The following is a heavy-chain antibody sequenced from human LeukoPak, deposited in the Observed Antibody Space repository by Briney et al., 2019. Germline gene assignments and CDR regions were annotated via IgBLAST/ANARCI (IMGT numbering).Heavy chain of an antibody. V-gene: IGHV3-53*01. CDR3: ARSAEYYYDSSGYPYYFDY. D-gene: IGHD3-22*01. J-gene: IGHJ4*02. CDR2: IYSGGST. CDR1: GFTVSSNY. Sequence: PGGSLRLSCAASGFTVSSNYMSWVRQAPGKGLEWVSVIYSGGSTYYADSVKGRFTISRDNSKNTLYLQMNSLRAEDTAVYYCARSAEYYYDSSGYPYYFDYWGQGTLVTVSS.